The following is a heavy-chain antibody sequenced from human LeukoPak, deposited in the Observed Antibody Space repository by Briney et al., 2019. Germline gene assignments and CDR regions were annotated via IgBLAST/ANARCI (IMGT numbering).Heavy chain of an antibody. J-gene: IGHJ4*02. CDR3: ARVRRGYYDSSGYFDY. CDR1: GGTFSSYA. Sequence: ASVKVSCKASGGTFSSYAISWVRQAPGQGLEWMGGIIPIFGTANYAQKFQGRVTITADESTSIAYMELSSLRSEDTAVYYCARVRRGYYDSSGYFDYWGQGTLVTVSS. V-gene: IGHV1-69*13. CDR2: IIPIFGTA. D-gene: IGHD3-22*01.